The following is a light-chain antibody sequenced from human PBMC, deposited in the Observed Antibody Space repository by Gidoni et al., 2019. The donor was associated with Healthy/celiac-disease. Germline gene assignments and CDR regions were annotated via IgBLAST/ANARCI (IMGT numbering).Light chain of an antibody. CDR1: KLGDKY. CDR2: QDT. CDR3: QAWDIDVV. J-gene: IGLJ2*01. V-gene: IGLV3-1*01. Sequence: SYELTQPLSVSVSPGQTASITCSGDKLGDKYACWYQRKPGQSPVLVIYQDTKRPSGIPERFSGANSGNTATLTISGTQAMDEADFYCQAWDIDVVFGGGTKLTVL.